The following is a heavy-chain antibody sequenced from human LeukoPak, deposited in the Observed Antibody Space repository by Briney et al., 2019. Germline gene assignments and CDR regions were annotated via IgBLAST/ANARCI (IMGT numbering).Heavy chain of an antibody. V-gene: IGHV4-34*01. CDR3: ARGSRITMVRGVIIRATTHYYYMDV. CDR1: GGSFSGYY. CDR2: INHSGST. Sequence: SETLFLTCAVYGGSFSGYYWSWIRQPPGKGLEWIGEINHSGSTNYNPSLKSRVTISVDTSKNQFSLKLSSVTAADTAVYYCARGSRITMVRGVIIRATTHYYYMDVWGKGTTVTVSS. D-gene: IGHD3-10*01. J-gene: IGHJ6*03.